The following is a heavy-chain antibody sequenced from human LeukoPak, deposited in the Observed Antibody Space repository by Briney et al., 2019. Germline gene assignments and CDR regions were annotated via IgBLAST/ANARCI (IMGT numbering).Heavy chain of an antibody. Sequence: GGSLRLSCAASGFTFSDYYMSWIRQAPGKGLEWVSYISSSGSTIYYADSAKGRFTISRDNAKNSLYLQMNSLRAEDTAVYYCARDDAEFLGATPDRFDYWGQGTLVTVSS. J-gene: IGHJ4*02. D-gene: IGHD1-26*01. CDR1: GFTFSDYY. CDR3: ARDDAEFLGATPDRFDY. CDR2: ISSSGSTI. V-gene: IGHV3-11*01.